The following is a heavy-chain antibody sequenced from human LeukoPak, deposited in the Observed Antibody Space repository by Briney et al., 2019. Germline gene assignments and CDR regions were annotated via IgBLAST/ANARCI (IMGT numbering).Heavy chain of an antibody. V-gene: IGHV5-51*01. CDR2: IYHGDSDT. CDR1: GYTFSSYW. Sequence: GASLKTSCKGSGYTFSSYWIAWVRPMPGKGLAWMGIIYHGDSDTRYSPSFQGQVTNSADKSITTAYLQWSSLKASDTAMYYCARVPTSSEGWFDPWGQGTLVTVSS. J-gene: IGHJ5*02. CDR3: ARVPTSSEGWFDP. D-gene: IGHD2-2*01.